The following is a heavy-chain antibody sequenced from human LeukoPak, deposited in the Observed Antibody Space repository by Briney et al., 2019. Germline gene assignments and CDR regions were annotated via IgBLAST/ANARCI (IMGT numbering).Heavy chain of an antibody. CDR1: GYSFTSCW. CDR2: IDPSDSYT. J-gene: IGHJ6*04. CDR3: ARQIAAAGYYYYGMDV. Sequence: SGESLKISCKGSGYSFTSCWISWVRQMPGKGLEWMGRIDPSDSYTNYSPSFQGHVTISADKSISTAYLQWSSLKASDTAMYYCARQIAAAGYYYYGMDVWGKGTTVTVSS. D-gene: IGHD6-13*01. V-gene: IGHV5-10-1*01.